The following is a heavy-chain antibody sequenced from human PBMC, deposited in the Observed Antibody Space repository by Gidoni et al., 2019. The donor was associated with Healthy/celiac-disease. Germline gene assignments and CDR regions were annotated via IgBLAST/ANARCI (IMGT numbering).Heavy chain of an antibody. V-gene: IGHV3-23*01. Sequence: EVQLLESGGGLVQPGGSLRLSCAASGFTFSSYAMSWVRQAPGKGLEWVSAISGSGGSTYYADSVKGRFTISRDNSKNTRYLQMNSLRAEDTAVYYCAKDCEGTCWTFDYWGQGTLVTVSS. D-gene: IGHD1-1*01. CDR2: ISGSGGST. CDR3: AKDCEGTCWTFDY. CDR1: GFTFSSYA. J-gene: IGHJ4*02.